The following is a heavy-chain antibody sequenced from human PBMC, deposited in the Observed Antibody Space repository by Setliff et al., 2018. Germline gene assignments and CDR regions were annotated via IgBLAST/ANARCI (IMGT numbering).Heavy chain of an antibody. Sequence: ETLSLTCTVYGGSFSNYYWSWIRQPPGKGLEWVSVVYSGSPNTYYAASVKGRFTISRDNSKNTLYLQMNSLRVEDTAVYYCTITHYYGSGSPYYLDYWGQGTLVTVSS. CDR3: TITHYYGSGSPYYLDY. V-gene: IGHV3-53*03. J-gene: IGHJ4*02. CDR1: GGSFSNYY. CDR2: VYSGSPNT. D-gene: IGHD3-10*01.